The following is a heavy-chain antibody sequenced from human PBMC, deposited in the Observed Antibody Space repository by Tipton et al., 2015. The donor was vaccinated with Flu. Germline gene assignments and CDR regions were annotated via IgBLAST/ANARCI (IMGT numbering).Heavy chain of an antibody. CDR1: GGSITPYY. D-gene: IGHD3-3*01. Sequence: PGLVKPSETLSLTCTVSGGSITPYYWSWIRQSAGQGLEWIGRIYSTGTTNYNPALKSRVSMSVDTSNNQFSLEIISVTAADTAVYYCAKETYFNFWSGYAFDIWGQGTKVTVSS. J-gene: IGHJ3*02. V-gene: IGHV4-4*07. CDR3: AKETYFNFWSGYAFDI. CDR2: IYSTGTT.